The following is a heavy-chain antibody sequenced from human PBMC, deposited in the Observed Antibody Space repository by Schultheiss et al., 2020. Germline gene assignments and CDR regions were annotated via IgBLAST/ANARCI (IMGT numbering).Heavy chain of an antibody. CDR2: IWYDGSNK. D-gene: IGHD1-26*01. V-gene: IGHV3-33*08. CDR1: GFTFSNAW. Sequence: GGSLRLSCAASGFTFSNAWMSWVRQAPGKGLEWVAVIWYDGSNKYYADSVKGRFTISRDNSKNTLYLQMGSLRAEDMAVYYCARVRGAYYYYYGMDVCGQGTTV. J-gene: IGHJ6*02. CDR3: ARVRGAYYYYYGMDV.